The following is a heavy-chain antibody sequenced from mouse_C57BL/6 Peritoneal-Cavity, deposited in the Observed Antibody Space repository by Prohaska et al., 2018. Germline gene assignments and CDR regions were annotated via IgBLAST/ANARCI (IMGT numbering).Heavy chain of an antibody. CDR2: INSDGRAI. CDR1: GFTFSGFW. Sequence: EVQLLETGGGLVQPGGSRGLSCEGSGFTFSGFWMSWVRQTPGKTLEWIGDINSDGRAIKHGSYIKDRFNKFREDEQSSLYLRMGKGRKEETATEFRRREGNLRYFGVWGKGTPVTVSS. J-gene: IGHJ1*03. CDR3: RREGNLRYFGV. V-gene: IGHV11-2*01.